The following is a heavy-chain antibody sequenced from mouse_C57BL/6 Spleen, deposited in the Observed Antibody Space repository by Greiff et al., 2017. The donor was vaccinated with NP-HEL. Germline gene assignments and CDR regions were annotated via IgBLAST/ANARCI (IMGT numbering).Heavy chain of an antibody. CDR3: ARDSSGYDAMDY. CDR2: IWRGGST. CDR1: GFSLTSYG. Sequence: VQLVESGPGLVQPSQSLSITCTVSGFSLTSYGVHWVRQSPGKGLEWLGVIWRGGSTDYNAAFISRLSISKDNSKSQVFFKMNSLQADDTAIYYCARDSSGYDAMDYWGKGTSVTVSS. J-gene: IGHJ4*01. V-gene: IGHV2-2*01. D-gene: IGHD3-2*02.